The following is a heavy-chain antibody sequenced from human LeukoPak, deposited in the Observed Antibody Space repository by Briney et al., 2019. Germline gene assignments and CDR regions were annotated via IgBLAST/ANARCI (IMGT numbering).Heavy chain of an antibody. J-gene: IGHJ6*03. Sequence: GVSLRLSCAVSGFTFSSYAMSWVRQAPGKGLEWVSVISGSGSSSYYAASVKGRFTISRDNSNNTLNLQMNSLRAEDTAIYYCAKDLADRPNFYYYYMDVWGKGTTVTVSS. V-gene: IGHV3-23*01. CDR2: ISGSGSSS. CDR3: AKDLADRPNFYYYYMDV. CDR1: GFTFSSYA. D-gene: IGHD6-6*01.